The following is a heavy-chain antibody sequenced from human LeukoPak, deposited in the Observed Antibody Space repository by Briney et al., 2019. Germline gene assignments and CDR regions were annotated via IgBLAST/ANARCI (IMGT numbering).Heavy chain of an antibody. J-gene: IGHJ4*02. CDR1: GYSFTSYW. CDR3: ARHHDYGDYGCFDY. D-gene: IGHD4-17*01. V-gene: IGHV5-51*01. CDR2: IYPGDSDT. Sequence: GESLKISFKGSGYSFTSYWISWVRQLPGKGLDWMGIIYPGDSDTRYSPSFQGQVTISADKSIRTAYLQWSSLKASDTAIYYCARHHDYGDYGCFDYWGQGTLVTVSS.